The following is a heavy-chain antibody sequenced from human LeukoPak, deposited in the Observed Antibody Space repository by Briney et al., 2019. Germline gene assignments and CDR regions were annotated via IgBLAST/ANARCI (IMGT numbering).Heavy chain of an antibody. J-gene: IGHJ6*03. D-gene: IGHD4-11*01. CDR3: ARSSDSIYYYYMDV. CDR1: GGSISSYY. V-gene: IGHV4-59*01. Sequence: SETLSLTCAVSGGSISSYYWSWIRQPPGKGLEWIGYIYYSGSTNYNPSLKSRVTISVDTSKNQFSLKLSSVTAADTAVYYCARSSDSIYYYYMDVWGKGTTVTVSS. CDR2: IYYSGST.